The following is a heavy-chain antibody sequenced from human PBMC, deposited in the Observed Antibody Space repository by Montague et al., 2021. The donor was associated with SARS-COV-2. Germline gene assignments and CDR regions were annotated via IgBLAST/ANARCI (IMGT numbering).Heavy chain of an antibody. Sequence: SLRLSCAASGFSFSFYAMSWVRQAPGKGLEWVSGIRGSGGSTYYADSVKGRFTISRDNSKNTLYLQMSSLRAGDTAVYYCARMDILTAYPDDYWGQGTLVTVSS. D-gene: IGHD3-9*01. CDR2: IRGSGGST. CDR1: GFSFSFYA. J-gene: IGHJ4*02. V-gene: IGHV3-23*01. CDR3: ARMDILTAYPDDY.